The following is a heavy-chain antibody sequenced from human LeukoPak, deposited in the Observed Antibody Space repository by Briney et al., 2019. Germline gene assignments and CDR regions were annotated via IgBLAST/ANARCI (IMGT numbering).Heavy chain of an antibody. CDR2: IYPGDSDT. CDR3: ARHDSPYSYGIYYYYMDV. CDR1: GYSFTSYW. Sequence: GESLKISCQGSGYSFTSYWIGWVRQMPGKGLEWMGIIYPGDSDTRYSPSFQAQVTISADKSISTAYLQWSSLKASDTAMYSCARHDSPYSYGIYYYYMDVWGKGTTVTVSS. J-gene: IGHJ6*03. D-gene: IGHD5-18*01. V-gene: IGHV5-51*01.